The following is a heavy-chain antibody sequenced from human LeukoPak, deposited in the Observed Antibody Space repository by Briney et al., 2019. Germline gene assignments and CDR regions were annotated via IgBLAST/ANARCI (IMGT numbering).Heavy chain of an antibody. D-gene: IGHD2-8*01. CDR3: ATSYDAKVAPFDL. J-gene: IGHJ4*02. CDR1: GVSFSCFQ. V-gene: IGHV4-4*09. Sequence: SGALALTWTVSGVSFSCFQWSWVRQSPGKGLGWVGNIHMTGRTDYTPSLKSRVTISMDTSKSQFSLLLTSVSAADTAIYFCATSYDAKVAPFDLLGQGILVTVSS. CDR2: IHMTGRT.